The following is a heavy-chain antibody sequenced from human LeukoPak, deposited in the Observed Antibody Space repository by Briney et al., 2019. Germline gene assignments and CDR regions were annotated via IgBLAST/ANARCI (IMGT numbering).Heavy chain of an antibody. Sequence: SETLSLTCAVYGGSFSGYYWSWIRQPPGKGLEWIGEINHSGSTYYNPSLKSRVTISVDTSKNQFSLKLSSVTAADTAVYYCARSPLGDYGGNSPLDYWGQGTLVTVSS. D-gene: IGHD4-23*01. V-gene: IGHV4-34*09. J-gene: IGHJ4*02. CDR3: ARSPLGDYGGNSPLDY. CDR2: INHSGST. CDR1: GGSFSGYY.